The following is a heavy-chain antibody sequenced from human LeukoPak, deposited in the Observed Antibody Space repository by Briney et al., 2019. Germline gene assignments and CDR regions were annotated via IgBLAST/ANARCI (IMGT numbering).Heavy chain of an antibody. CDR2: IYYSGST. CDR3: ARSRQEYYYDSSGYLY. D-gene: IGHD3-22*01. CDR1: GGSFSGYY. V-gene: IGHV4-59*01. Sequence: SETLSLTCAVYGGSFSGYYWSWIRQPPGKGLEWIGYIYYSGSTNYNPSLKSRVTISVDTSKNQFPLKLSSVTAADTAVYYCARSRQEYYYDSSGYLYWGQGTLVTVSS. J-gene: IGHJ4*02.